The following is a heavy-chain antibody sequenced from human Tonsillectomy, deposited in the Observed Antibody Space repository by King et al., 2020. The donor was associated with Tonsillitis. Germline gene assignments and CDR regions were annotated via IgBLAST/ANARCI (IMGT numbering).Heavy chain of an antibody. CDR2: ISGSGGST. CDR1: GFTFSSSA. J-gene: IGHJ4*02. V-gene: IGHV3-23*04. Sequence: QLVQSGGGLVQPGGSLRLSCAASGFTFSSSAMSWVRQAPGKGLEWVSAISGSGGSTSYPDSVKGRFIFSRDNSKNTLYLQMNSLRAEDTAVYYCAKDQGGFYGDYHFEYWGQGTLVSVSS. D-gene: IGHD4-17*01. CDR3: AKDQGGFYGDYHFEY.